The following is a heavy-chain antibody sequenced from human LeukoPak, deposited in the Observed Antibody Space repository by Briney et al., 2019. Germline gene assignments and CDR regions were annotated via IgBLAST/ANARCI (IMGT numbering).Heavy chain of an antibody. V-gene: IGHV4-39*01. J-gene: IGHJ5*02. CDR3: ARRTCSGGSCYPYNRFDP. D-gene: IGHD2-15*01. Sequence: SETLSLTCTVSGGSISSSSYYWGWIRQPPGKGLEWIGSIYYSGSTYYNPSLKSRVTISVDTSKNQFSLKLSSVTAADTAVYYCARRTCSGGSCYPYNRFDPWGQGTLVTVSS. CDR2: IYYSGST. CDR1: GGSISSSSYY.